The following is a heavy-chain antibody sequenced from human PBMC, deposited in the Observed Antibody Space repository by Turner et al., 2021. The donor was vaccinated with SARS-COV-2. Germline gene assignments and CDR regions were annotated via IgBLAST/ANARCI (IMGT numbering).Heavy chain of an antibody. CDR1: GLPFSSYG. CDR3: AEGGWYYDILAGSYFEY. V-gene: IGHV3-30*18. D-gene: IGHD3-9*01. Sequence: QVQLVESGGGAVEPGRSLRLSCAASGLPFSSYGMPWVRQAPGKGLEWVAVISYDRSNKYYADSVKGRFTISSDNSKNTLYLLMISLVAEDAAVYYCAEGGWYYDILAGSYFEYWGQGTLVTVSS. CDR2: ISYDRSNK. J-gene: IGHJ4*02.